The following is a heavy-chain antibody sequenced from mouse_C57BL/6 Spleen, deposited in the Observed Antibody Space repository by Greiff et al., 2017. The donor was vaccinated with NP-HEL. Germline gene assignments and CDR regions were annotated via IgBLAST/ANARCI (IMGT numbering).Heavy chain of an antibody. CDR3: ARGGNFYWYFDV. Sequence: VQLQQPGAELVRPGSSVKLSCKASGYTFTSYWMDWVKQRPGQGLEWIGNIYPSDSETHYNQKFKDKATLTVDKSSSTAYMQLSSLTSEDSAVYYCARGGNFYWYFDVWGTGTTVTVSS. V-gene: IGHV1-61*01. CDR1: GYTFTSYW. J-gene: IGHJ1*03. CDR2: IYPSDSET.